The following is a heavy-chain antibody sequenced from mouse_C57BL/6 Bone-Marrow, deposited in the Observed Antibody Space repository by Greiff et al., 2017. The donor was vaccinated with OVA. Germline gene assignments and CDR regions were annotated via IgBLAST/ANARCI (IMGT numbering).Heavy chain of an antibody. CDR2: IWSGGST. CDR3: ASPYYYGSRDWYFDV. Sequence: QVQLQQSGPGLVQPSQSLSITCTVSGFSLTSYGVHWVRQSPGKGLEWLGVIWSGGSTDYNAAFISRLSISKDNSKSQVFFKMNSLQADDTAIYYCASPYYYGSRDWYFDVWGTGTTVTVSS. D-gene: IGHD1-1*01. J-gene: IGHJ1*03. CDR1: GFSLTSYG. V-gene: IGHV2-2*01.